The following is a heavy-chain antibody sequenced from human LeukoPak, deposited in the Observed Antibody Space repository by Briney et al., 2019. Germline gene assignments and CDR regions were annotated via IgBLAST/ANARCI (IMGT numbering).Heavy chain of an antibody. Sequence: GGSLRLSCAASGFTFSDYYMSWIRQAPGKGLEWVSYISSSGSTIYYADSVKGRFTISRDNAKNSLYLQMNSLRAEDTAVYYCARDQLYYDYVWGSYRSSIFDYWGQGTLVTASS. J-gene: IGHJ4*02. CDR1: GFTFSDYY. D-gene: IGHD3-16*02. CDR3: ARDQLYYDYVWGSYRSSIFDY. V-gene: IGHV3-11*01. CDR2: ISSSGSTI.